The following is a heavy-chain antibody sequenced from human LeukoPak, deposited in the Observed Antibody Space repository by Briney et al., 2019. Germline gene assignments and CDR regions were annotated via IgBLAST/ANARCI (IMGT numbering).Heavy chain of an antibody. V-gene: IGHV3-53*04. D-gene: IGHD1-26*01. J-gene: IGHJ4*02. Sequence: GGSLRLSCAAPEFSVSNTYMSWVRQAPGKGLEWVSVIYSGDSGVSTYYAVKGRFTISRHNSKNTLYLQMHSLRIEDTAVYFCADGSYYEGYYFAYWGQGTLVTVSS. CDR2: IYSGDSG. CDR1: EFSVSNTY. CDR3: ADGSYYEGYYFAY.